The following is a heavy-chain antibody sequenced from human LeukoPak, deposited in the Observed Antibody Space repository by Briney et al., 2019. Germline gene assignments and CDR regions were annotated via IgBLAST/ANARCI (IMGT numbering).Heavy chain of an antibody. Sequence: PSETLSLTCTVSGGSISSYYWSWIRQPPGKGLEWIGYIYYSGSTNYNPSLKSRVTIFVDTSKNQFSLKLSSVTATDRAVYYCARHLTSEYSSGWYYVDYWGQGTLVTVSS. J-gene: IGHJ4*02. CDR1: GGSISSYY. CDR3: ARHLTSEYSSGWYYVDY. V-gene: IGHV4-59*08. D-gene: IGHD6-19*01. CDR2: IYYSGST.